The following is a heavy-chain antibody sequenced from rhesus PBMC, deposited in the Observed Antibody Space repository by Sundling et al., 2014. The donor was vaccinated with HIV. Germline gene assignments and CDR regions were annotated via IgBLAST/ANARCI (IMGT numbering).Heavy chain of an antibody. CDR1: GGTISGGYYY. V-gene: IGHV4S13*01. CDR2: IYSNSESP. D-gene: IGHD6-25*01. CDR3: ARGATVAAGD. Sequence: QVQLQESGPGLVKPSETLSLTCAVSGGTISGGYYYNWIRQPPGKGLEWIGGIYSNSESPHYNPSLKSRVTISKDTAKNQFSLKLSSVTAADTAVYYCARGATVAAGDWGQGVLVTVSS. J-gene: IGHJ4*01.